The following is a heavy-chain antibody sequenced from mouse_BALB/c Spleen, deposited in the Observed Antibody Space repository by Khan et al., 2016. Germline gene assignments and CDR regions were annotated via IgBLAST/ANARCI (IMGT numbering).Heavy chain of an antibody. D-gene: IGHD1-2*01. Sequence: EVQLQESGPSLAKPSQTLSLTCSVTDDSITSGHWNWIRKFPGNKFDFMGYISHSGDSYYNPSLKSRISITRDTSKNQYYLQLNSGTTEDTATYYGATCDYYGSAFAYWGQGTLVTVSA. CDR3: ATCDYYGSAFAY. CDR2: ISHSGDS. J-gene: IGHJ3*01. V-gene: IGHV3-8*02. CDR1: DDSITSGH.